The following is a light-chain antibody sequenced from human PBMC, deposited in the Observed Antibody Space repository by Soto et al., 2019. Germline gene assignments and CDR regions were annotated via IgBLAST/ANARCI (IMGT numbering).Light chain of an antibody. J-gene: IGKJ5*01. CDR2: GAS. Sequence: ETVMTQSPATLSVSPGERATLSCRASQSISISLAWYQQKPGQAPRLLIYGASTRATGIPDRFSGSGSGTDFTLTISSLQSEDFAVYYCQQYNNCPPITFGQGTRLEMK. CDR3: QQYNNCPPIT. V-gene: IGKV3-15*01. CDR1: QSISIS.